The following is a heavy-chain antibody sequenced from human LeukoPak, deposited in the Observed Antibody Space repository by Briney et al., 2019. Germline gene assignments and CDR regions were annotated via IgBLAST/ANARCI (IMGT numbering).Heavy chain of an antibody. V-gene: IGHV4-61*02. CDR1: GGSISSGSYY. J-gene: IGHJ4*02. CDR2: IYTSGST. CDR3: AGRAPLKSYSSGWYRRGIRGSMDY. D-gene: IGHD6-19*01. Sequence: SQTLSLTCTVSGGSISSGSYYWSWIRQPAGKGLEWIGRIYTSGSTNYNPSLKSRVTISVDTSKNQFSLKLSSVTAADTAVYYCAGRAPLKSYSSGWYRRGIRGSMDYWGQGTLVTVSS.